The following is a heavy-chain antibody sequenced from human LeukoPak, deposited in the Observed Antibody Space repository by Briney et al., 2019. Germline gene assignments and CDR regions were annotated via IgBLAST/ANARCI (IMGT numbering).Heavy chain of an antibody. Sequence: ASVKVSCMASGYTFSNYGVVWVRQAPGHGLEWMGYISAYNGKTEYGNNVQGRVTLTTDTSKSTAYMEPRSLRSDDTAVYYCARERWDNGGKSFFDYWGQGTQVTVSS. D-gene: IGHD2-8*01. CDR2: ISAYNGKT. V-gene: IGHV1-18*01. CDR3: ARERWDNGGKSFFDY. CDR1: GYTFSNYG. J-gene: IGHJ4*02.